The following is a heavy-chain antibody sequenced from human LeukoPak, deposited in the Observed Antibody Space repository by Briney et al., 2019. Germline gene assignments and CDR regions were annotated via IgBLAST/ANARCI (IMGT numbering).Heavy chain of an antibody. CDR3: VKDQGEYSSTWYYFDS. Sequence: PGGSLRLSCSTSGFIFSTYPMHWVRQPPGKGLEYISGITSNGDSTNYAASVKGRFTISRDNSKNTLSLHMSSLRAEDTAVYYCVKDQGEYSSTWYYFDSWGQGTPVTVSS. J-gene: IGHJ4*02. CDR1: GFIFSTYP. CDR2: ITSNGDST. V-gene: IGHV3-64D*06. D-gene: IGHD6-13*01.